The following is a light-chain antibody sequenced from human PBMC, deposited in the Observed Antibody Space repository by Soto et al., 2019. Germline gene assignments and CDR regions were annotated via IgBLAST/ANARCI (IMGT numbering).Light chain of an antibody. CDR3: QQSHGIPYT. CDR1: RTISTY. CDR2: AAS. J-gene: IGKJ2*01. V-gene: IGKV1-39*01. Sequence: DIQMTQSPSSLSAAVGDRVTITCRASRTISTYLNWYQQRPGKAPTLLIYAASTLQSGVPSRFTGSGSGTDFTLTISSLRPEDFATYYCQQSHGIPYTFGQGTKLEI.